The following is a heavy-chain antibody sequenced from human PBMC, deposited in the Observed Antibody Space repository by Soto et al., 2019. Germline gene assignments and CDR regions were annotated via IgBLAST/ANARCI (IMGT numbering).Heavy chain of an antibody. D-gene: IGHD4-17*01. CDR2: IYYSGST. CDR3: AGRYGGSLDY. CDR1: GGSISSYY. J-gene: IGHJ4*02. V-gene: IGHV4-59*08. Sequence: QVQLQESGPGLVKPSETLSLTCTVSGGSISSYYWSWIRQPPGKGLEWIGYIYYSGSTSYNPSRKSRVTISVDTSKNLFSLKLGAVSGADAAGYYWAGRYGGSLDYWGQGTLVTVSS.